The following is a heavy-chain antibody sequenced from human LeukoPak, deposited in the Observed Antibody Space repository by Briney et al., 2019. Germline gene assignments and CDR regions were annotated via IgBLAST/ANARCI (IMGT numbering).Heavy chain of an antibody. CDR1: GYTFTGYY. Sequence: GESLKISCKGSGYTFTGYYMHWVRQAPGQGLEWMGWINPNSGGTNYAQKFQGWVTMTRDTSISTAYMELSRLRSDDTAVYYCARERIAAAVLDAFDIWGQGTMVTVSS. V-gene: IGHV1-2*04. D-gene: IGHD6-13*01. J-gene: IGHJ3*02. CDR2: INPNSGGT. CDR3: ARERIAAAVLDAFDI.